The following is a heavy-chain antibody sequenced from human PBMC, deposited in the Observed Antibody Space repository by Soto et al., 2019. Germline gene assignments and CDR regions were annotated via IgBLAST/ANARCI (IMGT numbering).Heavy chain of an antibody. V-gene: IGHV3-23*01. CDR3: AKNLFRQWLPPDAFDI. CDR1: GFTFSSYA. Sequence: PGGSLRLSCAASGFTFSSYAMSWVRQAPGKGLEWVSAISGSGGSTYYADSVKGRFTISRDNSKNTLYLQMNSLRAEDTAVYYCAKNLFRQWLPPDAFDIWGQGTMVTVSS. D-gene: IGHD6-19*01. CDR2: ISGSGGST. J-gene: IGHJ3*02.